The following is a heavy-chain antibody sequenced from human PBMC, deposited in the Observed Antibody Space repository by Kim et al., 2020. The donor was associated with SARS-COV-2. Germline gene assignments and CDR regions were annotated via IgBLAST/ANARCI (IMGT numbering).Heavy chain of an antibody. J-gene: IGHJ6*03. V-gene: IGHV3-30*04. Sequence: GGSLRLSCAASGFTFSSYAMHWVRQAPGKGLEWVAVISYDGSNKYYADSVKGRFTISRDNSKNTLYLQMNSLRAEDTAVYYCARGGRDYSHYYYYMDVWG. CDR1: GFTFSSYA. D-gene: IGHD4-4*01. CDR2: ISYDGSNK. CDR3: ARGGRDYSHYYYYMDV.